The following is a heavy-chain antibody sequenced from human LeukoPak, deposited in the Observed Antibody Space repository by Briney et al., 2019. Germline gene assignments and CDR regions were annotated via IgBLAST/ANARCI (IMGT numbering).Heavy chain of an antibody. CDR1: GGSISSYY. J-gene: IGHJ5*02. CDR3: ARDPRGIVGANHNWFDP. CDR2: IYASGST. V-gene: IGHV4-4*07. D-gene: IGHD1-26*01. Sequence: SKTLSLTCTVYGGSISSYYWSWIRQPAGKGLEWIGRIYASGSTNYNPSLKSRVTMSVDTSKSQFSLKLISVTAADTAVYYCARDPRGIVGANHNWFDPWGQGTLVTVSS.